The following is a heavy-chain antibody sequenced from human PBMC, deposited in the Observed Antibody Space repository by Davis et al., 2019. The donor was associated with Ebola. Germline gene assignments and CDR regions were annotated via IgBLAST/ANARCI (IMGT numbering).Heavy chain of an antibody. CDR1: GYTFTGYY. CDR2: INPNSGGT. J-gene: IGHJ4*02. Sequence: ASVKVSCKASGYTFTGYYMHWVRQAPGQGLEWMGRINPNSGGTNYTQKFQGRVTMTRDTTISTAYMELSRLRSDDTAVYYCASSERSGWPDFDYWGQGTLVTVSS. D-gene: IGHD6-19*01. V-gene: IGHV1-2*06. CDR3: ASSERSGWPDFDY.